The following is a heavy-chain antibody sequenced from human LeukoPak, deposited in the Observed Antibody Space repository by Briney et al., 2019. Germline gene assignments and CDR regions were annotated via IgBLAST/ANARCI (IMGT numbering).Heavy chain of an antibody. CDR2: ISSSSYI. D-gene: IGHD3-22*01. CDR1: GFTFSSYS. CDR3: ARGTLRDSSGYP. Sequence: PGGSLRLSCAASGFTFSSYSMNWVRQAPGKGLEWVSSISSSSYIYYADSVKGRFTISRDNAKNSLYLQMNGLRAEDTAVYYCARGTLRDSSGYPWGQGTLVTVSS. J-gene: IGHJ5*02. V-gene: IGHV3-21*01.